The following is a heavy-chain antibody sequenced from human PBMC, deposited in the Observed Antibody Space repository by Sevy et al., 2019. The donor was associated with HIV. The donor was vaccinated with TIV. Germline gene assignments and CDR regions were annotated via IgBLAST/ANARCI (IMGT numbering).Heavy chain of an antibody. J-gene: IGHJ3*02. V-gene: IGHV3-7*03. CDR2: IKQDGSEK. Sequence: GGPLRLSCAASGFTFSSYWMSWVRQAPGKGLEWVANIKQDGSEKYYVDSVKGRFTISRDNAKNSLYLQMNSLRAEDTAVYYCASLPGIAAAGLGYDAFDIWGQGTMVTVSS. CDR3: ASLPGIAAAGLGYDAFDI. CDR1: GFTFSSYW. D-gene: IGHD6-13*01.